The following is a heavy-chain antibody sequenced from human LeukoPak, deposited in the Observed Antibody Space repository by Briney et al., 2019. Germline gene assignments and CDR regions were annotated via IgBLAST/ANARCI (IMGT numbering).Heavy chain of an antibody. CDR3: ARDDYGDYAGYFDY. Sequence: SETLSLTCTVSGGSISSGGYYWSWIRQHPGKGLEWIGYIYYSGSTYYNPSLKSRVTISVDTSKNQFSLKLSSVTAADTAVYYCARDDYGDYAGYFDYWGQGTLVTVSS. V-gene: IGHV4-31*03. D-gene: IGHD4-17*01. J-gene: IGHJ4*02. CDR2: IYYSGST. CDR1: GGSISSGGYY.